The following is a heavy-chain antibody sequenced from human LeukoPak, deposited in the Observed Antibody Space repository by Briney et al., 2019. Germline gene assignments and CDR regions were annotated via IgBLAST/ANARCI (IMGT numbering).Heavy chain of an antibody. J-gene: IGHJ4*02. CDR1: GGSISSSSYY. CDR3: ALSPTWGFEGYFDY. D-gene: IGHD7-27*01. V-gene: IGHV4-39*07. CDR2: IYYSGST. Sequence: SETLSLTRTVSGGSISSSSYYWGWIRQPPGKGLEWIGSIYYSGSTYYNPSLKSRVTISVDTSKNQFSLKLSSVTAADTAVYYCALSPTWGFEGYFDYWGQGTLVTVSS.